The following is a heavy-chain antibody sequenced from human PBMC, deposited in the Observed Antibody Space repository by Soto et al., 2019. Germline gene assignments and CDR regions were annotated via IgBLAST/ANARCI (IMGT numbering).Heavy chain of an antibody. CDR2: RSGSGGST. CDR1: GLTFNRYA. V-gene: IGHV3-23*01. CDR3: AKEYTVTTFGYNWFDP. J-gene: IGHJ5*02. D-gene: IGHD3-16*01. Sequence: PGGSLRLSGAASGLTFNRYALSWARQAPGQGLKWVSARSGSGGSTYHADSVKGRFTISRDNSKNTLYLQMNSLRAEDTAIYYCAKEYTVTTFGYNWFDPWGQGTRVTVSS.